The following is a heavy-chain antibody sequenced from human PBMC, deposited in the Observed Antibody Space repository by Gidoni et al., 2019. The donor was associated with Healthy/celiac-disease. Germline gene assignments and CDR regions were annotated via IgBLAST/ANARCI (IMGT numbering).Heavy chain of an antibody. CDR1: GYTFTGYY. CDR3: ARDLIPEYSSSRYWFDP. CDR2: INPNSGGT. D-gene: IGHD6-13*01. Sequence: QVQLVQSGAEVKKPGASVKVSCKASGYTFTGYYMHWVRQAPGQGLEWMGRINPNSGGTNYAQKFQGRVTMTRDTSISTAYMELSRLRSDDTAVYYCARDLIPEYSSSRYWFDPWGQGTLVTVSS. J-gene: IGHJ5*02. V-gene: IGHV1-2*06.